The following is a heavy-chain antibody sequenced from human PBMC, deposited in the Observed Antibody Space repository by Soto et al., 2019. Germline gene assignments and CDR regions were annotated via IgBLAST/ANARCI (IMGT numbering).Heavy chain of an antibody. CDR1: GASISSYH. D-gene: IGHD4-17*01. CDR3: ARRTVTTSFDY. CDR2: LYQSGKT. J-gene: IGHJ4*02. V-gene: IGHV4-59*08. Sequence: PSETLSLTCTVSGASISSYHWSWIRQPPGKGLEWIGFLYQSGKTNYNPSLKSRVTISVDTSKNQFSLKLSSVTAADTAVYYCARRTVTTSFDYWGQGTLVTVSS.